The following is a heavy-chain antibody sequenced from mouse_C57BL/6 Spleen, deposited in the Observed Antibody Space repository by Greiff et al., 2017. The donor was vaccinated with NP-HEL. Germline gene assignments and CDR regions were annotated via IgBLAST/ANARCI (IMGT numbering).Heavy chain of an antibody. CDR2: INLNNGGT. CDR3: ARRGAISGDFDY. V-gene: IGHV1-22*01. J-gene: IGHJ2*01. CDR1: GYTFTDYN. Sequence: EVQLQQSGPELVKPGASVKMSCKASGYTFTDYNMHWVKQSHGKSLEWIGYINLNNGGTSYNQKFKGKATLTVNKSSSTAYMELRSLTSEDSAVYYCARRGAISGDFDYWGQGTTLTVSS.